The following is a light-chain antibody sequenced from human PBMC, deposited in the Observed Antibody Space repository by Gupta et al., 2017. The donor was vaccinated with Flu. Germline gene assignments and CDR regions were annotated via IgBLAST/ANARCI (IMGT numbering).Light chain of an antibody. Sequence: QSALTQPPSASGSPGQSVAISCTGTSRDIGGNNYVPWYQQHPGKALILMIYEVNTRPSGVPYRFSGSKSATTASLTVSGLQAEDESYYYCYSYGINEVFGSGTKVTVL. CDR3: YSYGINEV. CDR1: SRDIGGNNY. CDR2: EVN. J-gene: IGLJ1*01. V-gene: IGLV2-8*01.